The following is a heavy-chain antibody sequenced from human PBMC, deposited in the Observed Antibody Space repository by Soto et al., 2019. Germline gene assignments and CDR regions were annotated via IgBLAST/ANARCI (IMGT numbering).Heavy chain of an antibody. V-gene: IGHV4-61*01. J-gene: IGHJ6*02. CDR3: ARGVGFGYYYYHMDL. Sequence: SETLSLTCTVSGDSVTSVSDYWSWIRQPPGKGLEWIGYIYYSGSADYNPSLGSRVTISIDTSKNQFSLKLTSVTAADTAVYYCARGVGFGYYYYHMDLWGQGTTVTV. CDR1: GDSVTSVSDY. CDR2: IYYSGSA. D-gene: IGHD3-10*01.